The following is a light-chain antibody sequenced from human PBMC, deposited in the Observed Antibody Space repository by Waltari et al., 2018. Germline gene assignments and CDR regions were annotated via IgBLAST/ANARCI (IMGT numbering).Light chain of an antibody. V-gene: IGKV3-15*01. J-gene: IGKJ4*01. CDR3: QQYNDWPPLT. CDR2: GVS. CDR1: QTVSRN. Sequence: EIVMTQSPATLSVSPGDRATLSCRASQTVSRNLAWYQQKPGQAPRLLTYGVSTRATGIPARFSGSGSETEFTLTISSLQSEDFAVYYCQQYNDWPPLTFGGGTKVEIK.